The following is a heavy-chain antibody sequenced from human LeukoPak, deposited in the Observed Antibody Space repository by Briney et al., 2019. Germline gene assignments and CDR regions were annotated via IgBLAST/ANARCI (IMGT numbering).Heavy chain of an antibody. CDR2: IYTSGST. Sequence: SETLSLTCTVSGGSISSYYWSWIRQPAGKGLEWIGRIYTSGSTNYNPSLKSRVTMSVDTSKNQFSLKLSSVTAADTAVYYCAREGNRYYDILTGCYRGELDYWGQGTLVTVSS. CDR1: GGSISSYY. V-gene: IGHV4-4*07. D-gene: IGHD3-9*01. CDR3: AREGNRYYDILTGCYRGELDY. J-gene: IGHJ4*02.